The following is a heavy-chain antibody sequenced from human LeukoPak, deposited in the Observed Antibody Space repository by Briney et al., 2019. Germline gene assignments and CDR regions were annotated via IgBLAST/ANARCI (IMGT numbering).Heavy chain of an antibody. CDR2: INPNSGGT. CDR3: ARSLGWKSIAARPPDY. V-gene: IGHV1-2*02. CDR1: GYTFTGYY. J-gene: IGHJ4*02. Sequence: GASVKVSCKASGYTFTGYYMHWVRQAPGQGLEWMGWINPNSGGTNYAQKFQGRVTMTRDTSISTAYMELSRLRSDDTAVYYCARSLGWKSIAARPPDYWGQGTLVTVSS. D-gene: IGHD6-6*01.